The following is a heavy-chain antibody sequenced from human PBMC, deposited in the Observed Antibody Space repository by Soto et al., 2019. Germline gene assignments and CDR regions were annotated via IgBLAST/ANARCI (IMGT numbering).Heavy chain of an antibody. Sequence: SVKGCCKASVYPLTCYYMHLVRQAPGQGLEWMGWINPNSGGTNYAQKFQGWVTMTRDTSISTAYMELRRLRSDDTAVYYCARDLRNIVSSYYYYGMDVWGQGTTVTVSS. CDR2: INPNSGGT. CDR1: VYPLTCYY. J-gene: IGHJ6*02. D-gene: IGHD5-12*01. V-gene: IGHV1-2*04. CDR3: ARDLRNIVSSYYYYGMDV.